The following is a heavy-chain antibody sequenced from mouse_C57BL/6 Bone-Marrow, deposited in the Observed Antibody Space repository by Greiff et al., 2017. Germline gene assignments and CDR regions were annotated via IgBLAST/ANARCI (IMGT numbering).Heavy chain of an antibody. Sequence: EVKLMESGPGLVKPSQSLSLTCSVTGYSITSGYYWNWIRQFPGNKLEWMGYISYDGSNNYNPSLKNRISITRDTSKNQFFLKLNSVTTEDTATYYCAREGLRQVYAMDYWGQGTSVTVSS. J-gene: IGHJ4*01. CDR3: AREGLRQVYAMDY. CDR1: GYSITSGYY. V-gene: IGHV3-6*01. CDR2: ISYDGSN. D-gene: IGHD2-4*01.